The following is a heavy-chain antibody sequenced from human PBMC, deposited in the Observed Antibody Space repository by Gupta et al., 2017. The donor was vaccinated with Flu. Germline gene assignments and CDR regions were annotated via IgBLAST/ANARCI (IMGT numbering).Heavy chain of an antibody. CDR2: MWYDGSNK. CDR3: ARDRTISGNYYGMDV. Sequence: SYAIHWVRQAPGKGLGWVAVMWYDGSNKYYADSVKGRFTISRDNSKNTLDLQMNSLRVEDTAVYYCARDRTISGNYYGMDVWGQGTTVTVSS. D-gene: IGHD3-3*01. J-gene: IGHJ6*02. CDR1: SYA. V-gene: IGHV3-33*01.